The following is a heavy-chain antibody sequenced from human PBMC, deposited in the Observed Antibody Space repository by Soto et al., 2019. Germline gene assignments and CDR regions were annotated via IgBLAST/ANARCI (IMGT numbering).Heavy chain of an antibody. V-gene: IGHV4-31*03. CDR1: GGSISSGGYY. J-gene: IGHJ4*02. Sequence: TLSLACNVSGGSISSGGYYWNWIRQVPGRGLEWIGYISYSASSFYNPSLEIRVSVSIDTSGNQFSLKLSSMTAADTAVYFCARDHTYYFDISRHSQKSFQCAYSGQG. CDR2: ISYSASS. D-gene: IGHD3-22*01. CDR3: ARDHTYYFDISRHSQKSFQCAY.